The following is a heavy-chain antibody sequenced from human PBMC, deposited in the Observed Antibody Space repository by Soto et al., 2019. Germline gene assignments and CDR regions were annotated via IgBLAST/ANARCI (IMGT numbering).Heavy chain of an antibody. CDR2: LYYSGST. Sequence: PSETLSLTCTVSGGSISSSSYYWGWIRQPPGKGLEWIGSLYYSGSTYYNPSLKSRVTISVDTSKNQFSLTLSSVTAADTAVYYCASDSGYWGQGTLVTVSS. J-gene: IGHJ4*02. CDR3: ASDSGY. V-gene: IGHV4-39*07. CDR1: GGSISSSSYY.